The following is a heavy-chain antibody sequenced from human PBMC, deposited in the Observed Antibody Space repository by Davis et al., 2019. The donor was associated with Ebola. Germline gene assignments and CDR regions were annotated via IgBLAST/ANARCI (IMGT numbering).Heavy chain of an antibody. D-gene: IGHD5-18*01. CDR3: ARSIHPALGFDY. CDR2: IYYSGST. V-gene: IGHV4-39*01. J-gene: IGHJ4*02. CDR1: GGSISSSSYY. Sequence: MPSETLSLTCTVSGGSISSSSYYWGWIRQPPGKGLEWIGSIYYSGSTYYNPSLKSRVTISVDTSKNQFSLKLSSVTAADTAVYYCARSIHPALGFDYWGQGTLVTVSS.